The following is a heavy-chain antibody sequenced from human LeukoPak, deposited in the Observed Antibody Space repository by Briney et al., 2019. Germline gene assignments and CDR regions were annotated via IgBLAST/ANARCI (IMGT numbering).Heavy chain of an antibody. J-gene: IGHJ3*02. D-gene: IGHD3-16*01. CDR2: ISWNSGRI. CDR1: GFTFDDYA. Sequence: GGSLRLSCAASGFTFDDYAMHWVRQAPGKGLEWVSGISWNSGRIGYADSVKGRFTISRDNAKNSLYLQMNSLRVEDTASYYCAKDFYRLGEFDAFDNWGQGTMVTVSS. CDR3: AKDFYRLGEFDAFDN. V-gene: IGHV3-9*01.